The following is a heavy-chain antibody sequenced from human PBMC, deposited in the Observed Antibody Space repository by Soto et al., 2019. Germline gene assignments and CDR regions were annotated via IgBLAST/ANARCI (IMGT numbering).Heavy chain of an antibody. CDR2: IYTSGST. V-gene: IGHV4-4*07. D-gene: IGHD6-19*01. J-gene: IGHJ5*02. CDR1: GGSISSYY. CDR3: ARDTGIEVYNWFDP. Sequence: QVQLQESGPGLVKPSETLSLTCTVSGGSISSYYWSWIRQPAGKGLEWIGRIYTSGSTNYNPSLKSRVTMSVDTSKNQFSLKLSSVTAADTAVYYCARDTGIEVYNWFDPWCQGTLVTVSS.